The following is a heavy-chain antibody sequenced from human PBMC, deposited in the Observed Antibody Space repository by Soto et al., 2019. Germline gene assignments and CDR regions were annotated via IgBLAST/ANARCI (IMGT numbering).Heavy chain of an antibody. CDR2: ISSNGGST. J-gene: IGHJ6*03. V-gene: IGHV3-64*01. Sequence: PGGSLRLSCAASGFTFSSYAMHWVRQAPGKGLEYVSAISSNGGSTYYANSVKGRFTISRDNSKNTLYLQMGGLRAEDMAVYYCARDPSPRVGLGYYMDVWGKGTTVTVSS. D-gene: IGHD3-10*01. CDR1: GFTFSSYA. CDR3: ARDPSPRVGLGYYMDV.